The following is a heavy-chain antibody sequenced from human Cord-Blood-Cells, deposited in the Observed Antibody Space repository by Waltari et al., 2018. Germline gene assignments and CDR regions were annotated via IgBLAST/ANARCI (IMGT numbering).Heavy chain of an antibody. CDR2: INAVNGNT. CDR3: ALIRTGTMFWSGMDV. Sequence: QVQLVQSGAEVKKPGASVKVSCKASGYTFTSYAMHWVRQAPGQRLEWMGWINAVNGNTKYSQKFQGRVTITRDTSASTAYMELSSLRSEGTAVYYCALIRTGTMFWSGMDVWGQGTTVTVSS. J-gene: IGHJ6*02. V-gene: IGHV1-3*01. CDR1: GYTFTSYA. D-gene: IGHD1-7*01.